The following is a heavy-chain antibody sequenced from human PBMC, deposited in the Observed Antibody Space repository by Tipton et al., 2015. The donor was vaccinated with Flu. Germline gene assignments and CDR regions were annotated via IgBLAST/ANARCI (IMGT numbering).Heavy chain of an antibody. Sequence: TLFLTCTVSGGSISSYYWSWIRQPAGKGLEWIGRIYTSGSTNYNPSLKSRVTMSVDTSKNQFSLKLSSVTAADTAVYYCARDRSGSDSGYYYYYYGMDVWGQGTTVTVSS. CDR2: IYTSGST. J-gene: IGHJ6*02. D-gene: IGHD1-26*01. CDR1: GGSISSYY. V-gene: IGHV4-4*07. CDR3: ARDRSGSDSGYYYYYYGMDV.